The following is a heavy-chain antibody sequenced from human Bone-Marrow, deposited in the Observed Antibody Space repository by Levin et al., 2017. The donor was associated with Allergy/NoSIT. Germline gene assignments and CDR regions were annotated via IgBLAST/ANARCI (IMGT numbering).Heavy chain of an antibody. CDR3: ARESRDCSSTSCPPAGYYYYYMDV. Sequence: GASVKVSCKASGYTFTSYAMHWVRQAPGQRLEWMGWINAGNGNTKYSQKFQGRVTITRDTSASTAYMELSSLRSEDTAVYYCARESRDCSSTSCPPAGYYYYYMDVWGKGTTVTVSS. CDR2: INAGNGNT. D-gene: IGHD2-2*01. V-gene: IGHV1-3*01. CDR1: GYTFTSYA. J-gene: IGHJ6*03.